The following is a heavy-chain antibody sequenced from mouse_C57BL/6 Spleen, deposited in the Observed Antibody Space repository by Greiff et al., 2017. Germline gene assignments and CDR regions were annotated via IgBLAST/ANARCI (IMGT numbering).Heavy chain of an antibody. D-gene: IGHD1-1*01. V-gene: IGHV5-9-1*02. CDR1: GFTFSSYA. J-gene: IGHJ2*01. Sequence: EVMLVESGEGLVKPGGSLKLSCAASGFTFSSYAMSWVRQTPEKRLEWVAYISSGGDYIYYADTVKGRFTISRDNARNTLYLQMSSLKSEDTAMYYCTRDKGLYYGSSRFDYWGQGTTLTVSS. CDR3: TRDKGLYYGSSRFDY. CDR2: ISSGGDYI.